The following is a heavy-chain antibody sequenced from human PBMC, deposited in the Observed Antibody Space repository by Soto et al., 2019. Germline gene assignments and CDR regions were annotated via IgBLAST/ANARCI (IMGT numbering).Heavy chain of an antibody. CDR2: TNSDGSTT. CDR1: GFTFSNYW. D-gene: IGHD4-17*01. J-gene: IGHJ4*02. V-gene: IGHV3-74*01. Sequence: EVQLVESGGGLVQPGGSLRLSCAASGFTFSNYWMHWVRQAPGKGLVWVSRTNSDGSTTSYADSVKGRFTISRDNAKNTLYLQMISLRAEDTALYYCARVRNGDWYFDYWGQGTLVTIYS. CDR3: ARVRNGDWYFDY.